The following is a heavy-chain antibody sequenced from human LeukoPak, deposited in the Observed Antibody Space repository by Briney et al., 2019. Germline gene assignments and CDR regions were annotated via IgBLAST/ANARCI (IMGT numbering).Heavy chain of an antibody. V-gene: IGHV1-18*01. CDR1: CYMFISYG. J-gene: IGHJ4*02. Sequence: GASVKVSCKASCYMFISYGISWVRQAPGQGLEWMGWISAYNGNTKYAQKLQGRVTMTTDTSTSTAYMELRSLRSDDTGVYYCARDVRGIVWMDYFDYWGQGTLVTVSS. D-gene: IGHD3-22*01. CDR3: ARDVRGIVWMDYFDY. CDR2: ISAYNGNT.